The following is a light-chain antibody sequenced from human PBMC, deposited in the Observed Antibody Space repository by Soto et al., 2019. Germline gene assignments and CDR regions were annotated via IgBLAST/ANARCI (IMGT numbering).Light chain of an antibody. J-gene: IGKJ3*01. CDR1: QSVSSSY. CDR3: QQYGSSLLFT. CDR2: GAS. Sequence: EIVLTQSPGTLSLSPGERATLSCRASQSVSSSYLAWYQQKPGQAPRLLIYGASSRATGIPDRFSGSGSGANFTLTISRLAPEDFAVYYCQQYGSSLLFTFGPGTNVDIK. V-gene: IGKV3-20*01.